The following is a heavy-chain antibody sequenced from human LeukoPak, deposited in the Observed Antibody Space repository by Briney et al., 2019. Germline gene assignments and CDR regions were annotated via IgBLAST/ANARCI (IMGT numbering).Heavy chain of an antibody. Sequence: PGGSLRLSCAASGFTFSSYGMHWVRQAPGKGLEWVAGINWNSVSAVYADSLKGRLTISRDNAKNSLFLQMNSLKTEDTAFYYCAKGARSSSGYTTDWGQGILVTVSS. D-gene: IGHD3-22*01. V-gene: IGHV3-9*01. CDR2: INWNSVSA. CDR1: GFTFSSYG. CDR3: AKGARSSSGYTTD. J-gene: IGHJ4*02.